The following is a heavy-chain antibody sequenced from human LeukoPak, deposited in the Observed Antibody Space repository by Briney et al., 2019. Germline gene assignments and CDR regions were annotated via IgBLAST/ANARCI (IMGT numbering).Heavy chain of an antibody. CDR3: AKKGTSWSPRFDP. J-gene: IGHJ5*02. V-gene: IGHV3-23*01. Sequence: GGSLRLSCAASGFTFSKCDVIWVRQAPGKGLEWVSIISASGATTFYADSVRGRFTISRDNSENTLYLELNSLRDEDTAMYHCAKKGTSWSPRFDPWGQGILVTVSS. CDR1: GFTFSKCD. D-gene: IGHD6-13*01. CDR2: ISASGATT.